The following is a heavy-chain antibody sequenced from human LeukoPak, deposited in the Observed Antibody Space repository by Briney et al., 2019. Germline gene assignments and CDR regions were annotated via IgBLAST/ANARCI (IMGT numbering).Heavy chain of an antibody. D-gene: IGHD6-13*01. J-gene: IGHJ4*02. Sequence: SETLSLTCAVYGGSFSGYHWTWIRQPPGKGLEWIGEINHSGSTNYNPSLKSRVTISLDTSKNQFSLKLTSVTAADTAVYYCARGRSSSHNYYFDYWGQGTLVTVSS. CDR3: ARGRSSSHNYYFDY. V-gene: IGHV4-34*01. CDR2: INHSGST. CDR1: GGSFSGYH.